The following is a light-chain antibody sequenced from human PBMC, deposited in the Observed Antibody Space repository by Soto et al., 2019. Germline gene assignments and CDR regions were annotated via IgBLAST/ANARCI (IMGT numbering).Light chain of an antibody. J-gene: IGKJ1*01. Sequence: EIVMTQSPVTLSVSPGESATLSCRASQSVSSNLAWYQQKPGQAPRLLIYGASTRATGIPARFSGSGPGTEFTLTISSLQSEDFAVYYCQQYNSWPGTFGQGTKVEIK. V-gene: IGKV3-15*01. CDR1: QSVSSN. CDR3: QQYNSWPGT. CDR2: GAS.